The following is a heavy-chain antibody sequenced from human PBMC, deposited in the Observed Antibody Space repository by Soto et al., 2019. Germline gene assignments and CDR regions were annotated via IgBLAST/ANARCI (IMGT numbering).Heavy chain of an antibody. Sequence: EVQLVESGGGLVQPGGSLRLSCAASGFTFSSYSMNWVRQAPGKGLEWVSYISSSSSTIYYADSVKGRFTISRDNAKNSLYLQMNSLRYEDTAVYYCARKNTYYYDSSGRMDVWGQGTTVTVSS. CDR3: ARKNTYYYDSSGRMDV. CDR2: ISSSSSTI. D-gene: IGHD3-22*01. V-gene: IGHV3-48*02. J-gene: IGHJ6*02. CDR1: GFTFSSYS.